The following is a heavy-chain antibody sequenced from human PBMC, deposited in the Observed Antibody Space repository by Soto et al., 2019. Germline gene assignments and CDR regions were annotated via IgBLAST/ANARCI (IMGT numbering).Heavy chain of an antibody. J-gene: IGHJ6*02. Sequence: QVQLVQSGAEVKKPGSSVKVSCKASGGTFSSYAISWVRQAPGQGLEWMGGIIPIFGTANYAQKFQGRVTITADESTSTAYIELSSLRSGDTAVDYCACARGPDYRYYYGMDVWGQGTTVTVSS. D-gene: IGHD4-17*01. CDR3: ACARGPDYRYYYGMDV. V-gene: IGHV1-69*12. CDR2: IIPIFGTA. CDR1: GGTFSSYA.